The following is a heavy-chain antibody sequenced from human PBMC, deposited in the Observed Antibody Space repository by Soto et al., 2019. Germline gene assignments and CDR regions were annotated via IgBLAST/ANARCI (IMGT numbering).Heavy chain of an antibody. V-gene: IGHV3-33*01. CDR3: TGSIAAAGTSVYWYFDL. CDR1: GFTFSSYG. D-gene: IGHD6-13*01. J-gene: IGHJ2*01. Sequence: QVQLVESGGGVVQPGRSLRLSCAASGFTFSSYGMHWVRQAPVKGLEWVAVIWYDGSNKYYADSVKGRFTISRDNSKNTLYLQMNSLRAEDTAVYYCTGSIAAAGTSVYWYFDLWGRGTLVTVSS. CDR2: IWYDGSNK.